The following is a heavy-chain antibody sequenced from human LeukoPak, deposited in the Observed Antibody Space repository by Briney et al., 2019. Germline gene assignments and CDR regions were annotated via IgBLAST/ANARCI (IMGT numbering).Heavy chain of an antibody. CDR2: ISSSGSTI. D-gene: IGHD1-7*01. CDR3: ARDGGITGTTYAFDI. J-gene: IGHJ3*02. CDR1: GFTFSSYE. V-gene: IGHV3-48*03. Sequence: PGGSLRLSCAASGFTFSSYEMNWVRQAPGKGLEWVSYISSSGSTIYYADSVKGRFTISRDNAKNSLYLQMNSLRAEDTAVYYCARDGGITGTTYAFDIWGQGTMVTVSS.